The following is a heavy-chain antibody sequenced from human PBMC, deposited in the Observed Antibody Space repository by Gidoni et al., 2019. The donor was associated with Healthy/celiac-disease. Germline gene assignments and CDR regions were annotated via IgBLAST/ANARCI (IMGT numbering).Heavy chain of an antibody. V-gene: IGHV4-39*01. CDR1: GGSIRSSSYY. J-gene: IGHJ5*02. CDR2: IYYTGRT. Sequence: QLQLQESGPGLVTPSETLSLTCTVSGGSIRSSSYYWGWIRQPPGKGLKWMGSIYYTGRTDYNPSRKSRVTISVDTSKNQFSLKLSSVTAADTAVYYSARLGQQLVSYWYDPWGQGTLVTVSS. CDR3: ARLGQQLVSYWYDP. D-gene: IGHD6-13*01.